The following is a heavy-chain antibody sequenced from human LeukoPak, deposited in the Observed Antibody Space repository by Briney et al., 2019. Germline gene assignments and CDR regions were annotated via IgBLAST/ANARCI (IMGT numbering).Heavy chain of an antibody. CDR3: ARGRRYCSGGSCYGHSWFDP. V-gene: IGHV1-18*01. CDR2: ISAYNGNT. J-gene: IGHJ5*02. CDR1: GYTFTSYG. D-gene: IGHD2-15*01. Sequence: ASVKVSCKASGYTFTSYGISWVRQAPGQGLEWMGWISAYNGNTNYAQKLQGRVTMTTDTSTSTAYMELRSLRSDDTAVYYCARGRRYCSGGSCYGHSWFDPWGRGTLVTVSS.